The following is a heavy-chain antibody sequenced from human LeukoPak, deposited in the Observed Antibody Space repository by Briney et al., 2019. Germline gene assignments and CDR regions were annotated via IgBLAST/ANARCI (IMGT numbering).Heavy chain of an antibody. CDR3: ARGHVGSYAYYYYYGMDV. Sequence: SETLSLTCTVSGGSISSYYWSWIRQPPGKGLEWIGYIYYSGSTNYNPSLKSRVTISVDTSKNQFSLKVRSVTAADTAVYYCARGHVGSYAYYYYYGMDVWGQGTTVTVSS. CDR2: IYYSGST. J-gene: IGHJ6*02. V-gene: IGHV4-59*12. CDR1: GGSISSYY. D-gene: IGHD2-8*01.